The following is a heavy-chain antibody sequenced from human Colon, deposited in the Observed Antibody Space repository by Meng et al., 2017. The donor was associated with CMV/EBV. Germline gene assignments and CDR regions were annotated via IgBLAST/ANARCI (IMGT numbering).Heavy chain of an antibody. V-gene: IGHV3-74*01. CDR2: INSAANIT. Sequence: GESLKISCAASGFTFSRSWMHWARQAPGKGLVWVSRINSAANITHYAGSVKGRFTISRDNPKNTVYLQMNSLRADDTAVYYCAKDRHADSTTFYDSWGQGTLVTVSS. CDR1: GFTFSRSW. CDR3: AKDRHADSTTFYDS. J-gene: IGHJ4*02. D-gene: IGHD1-1*01.